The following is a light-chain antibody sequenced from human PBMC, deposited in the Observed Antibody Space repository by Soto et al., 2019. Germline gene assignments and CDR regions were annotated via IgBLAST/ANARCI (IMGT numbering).Light chain of an antibody. CDR2: AVS. J-gene: IGLJ3*02. CDR1: NSDVGAYTF. V-gene: IGLV2-11*01. CDR3: FSYTASDMWV. Sequence: QSALTQPRSVSGSPGQSVTISCTGTNSDVGAYTFVSWYQQLPGNAPKLIISAVSYRPSGVPDRFSGSKSGNTASLTISGLQTEDEADYYCFSYTASDMWVFGGGTKVTVL.